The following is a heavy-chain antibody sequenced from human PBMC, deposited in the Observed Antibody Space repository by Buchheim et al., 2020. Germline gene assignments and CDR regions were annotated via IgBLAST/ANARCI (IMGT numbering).Heavy chain of an antibody. V-gene: IGHV3-30*03. J-gene: IGHJ4*02. CDR2: ISYDGSNK. CDR3: ARSGGSSGYFDYFDY. Sequence: QVQLVESGGGVVQPGRSLRLSCAASGFTFSSYGMHWVRQAPGKGLEWVAVISYDGSNKYYADSVKGRFTISRDNSKNTLYLQMNSLRAEDTAVYYCARSGGSSGYFDYFDYWGQGT. CDR1: GFTFSSYG. D-gene: IGHD3-22*01.